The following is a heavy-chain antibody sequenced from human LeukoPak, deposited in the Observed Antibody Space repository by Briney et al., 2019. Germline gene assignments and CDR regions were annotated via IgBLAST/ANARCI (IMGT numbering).Heavy chain of an antibody. CDR3: ASSVTLGYSYGPEYFQH. CDR2: INHSGST. J-gene: IGHJ1*01. D-gene: IGHD5-18*01. V-gene: IGHV4-34*01. CDR1: GGSFSGYY. Sequence: SETLSLTCAVYGGSFSGYYWSWIRQPPGKGLEWIGEINHSGSTSYNPSLKSRVTISVDTSKNQFSLKLSSVTAADTAVYYCASSVTLGYSYGPEYFQHWGQGTLVTVSS.